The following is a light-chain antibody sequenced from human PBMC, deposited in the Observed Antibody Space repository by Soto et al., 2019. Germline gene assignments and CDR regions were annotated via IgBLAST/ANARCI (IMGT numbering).Light chain of an antibody. CDR1: QTISTL. CDR2: DAS. V-gene: IGKV1-5*01. CDR3: QQYSHLVT. Sequence: IQMTQSPSTLSAPVGDRVTITCQASQTISTLLAWFQHKPGKAPNLLIYDASNLESRVPSRFSGSGSGTEFTLTISSLQSDDSATYFCQQYSHLVTFGQGTKLEIK. J-gene: IGKJ2*01.